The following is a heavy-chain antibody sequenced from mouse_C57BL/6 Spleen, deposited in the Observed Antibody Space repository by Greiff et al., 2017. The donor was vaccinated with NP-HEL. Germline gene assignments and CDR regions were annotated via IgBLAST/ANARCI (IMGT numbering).Heavy chain of an antibody. D-gene: IGHD2-2*01. CDR3: ARREGLRRGIFDY. CDR1: GYTFTSYG. Sequence: VQLQESGAELARPGASVKLSCKASGYTFTSYGISWVKQRTGQGLEWIGEIYPRSGNTYYNEKFKGKATLTADKSSSTAYMELRSLTSEDSAVYFCARREGLRRGIFDYWGQGTTLTVSS. CDR2: IYPRSGNT. J-gene: IGHJ2*01. V-gene: IGHV1-81*01.